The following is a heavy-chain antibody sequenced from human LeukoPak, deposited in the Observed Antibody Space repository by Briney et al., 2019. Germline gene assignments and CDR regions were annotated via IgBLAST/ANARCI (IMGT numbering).Heavy chain of an antibody. CDR2: MSDHNGKT. J-gene: IGHJ3*02. CDR1: GYIFTTYG. V-gene: IGHV1-18*01. CDR3: ARKTSNLDAFDI. Sequence: ASVTVSCKASGYIFTTYGISWVRQAPGQGLEWMGWMSDHNGKTNYAQKLQGRVTMTTDTSTSTAYMELRSLRSDDTAVYYCARKTSNLDAFDIWGQGTMVTVSS.